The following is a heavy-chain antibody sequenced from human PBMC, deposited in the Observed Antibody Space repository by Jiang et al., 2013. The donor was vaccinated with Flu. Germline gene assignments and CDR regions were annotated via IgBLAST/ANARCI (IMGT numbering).Heavy chain of an antibody. CDR1: GFTFSSYA. V-gene: IGHV3-23*01. D-gene: IGHD7-27*01. J-gene: IGHJ4*02. Sequence: CAASGFTFSSYAMSWVRQAPGKGLEWVSTISAGGGSTYYADSVKGRFTISRDNSKNTLYLQMNSLRAEDTAVYYCAKFSGWNWGYFDYWGQGTLVTVSS. CDR2: ISAGGGST. CDR3: AKFSGWNWGYFDY.